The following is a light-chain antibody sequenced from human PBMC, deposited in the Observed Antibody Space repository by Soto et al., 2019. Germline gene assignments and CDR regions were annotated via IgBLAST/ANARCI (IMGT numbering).Light chain of an antibody. V-gene: IGKV3-11*01. Sequence: EIVLTQSPDILSLSPGERATLSCRASQSAGTYLAWYQQKPGQPPRLLIDETTKRATGIPARFSGSGSGTYFTLTIGRLEPEDFALYYCQQRSLWLPTFRGGTKVEI. J-gene: IGKJ4*01. CDR2: ETT. CDR1: QSAGTY. CDR3: QQRSLWLPT.